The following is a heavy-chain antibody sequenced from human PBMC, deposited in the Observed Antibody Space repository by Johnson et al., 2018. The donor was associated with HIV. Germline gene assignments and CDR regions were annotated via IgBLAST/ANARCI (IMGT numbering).Heavy chain of an antibody. V-gene: IGHV3-23*04. CDR1: GFTFSSYA. CDR2: IGGSGGRT. D-gene: IGHD5-18*01. CDR3: ARLPSGYSRDGFNI. Sequence: VQLVESGGGLVKPGGSLRLSCAASGFTFSSYAMNWVRQAPGKGLEWVSGIGGSGGRTYYADSVKGRFTISRDNSKNTLYLQMNSLRADDTAVSYCARLPSGYSRDGFNIWGQGTMVTVSS. J-gene: IGHJ3*02.